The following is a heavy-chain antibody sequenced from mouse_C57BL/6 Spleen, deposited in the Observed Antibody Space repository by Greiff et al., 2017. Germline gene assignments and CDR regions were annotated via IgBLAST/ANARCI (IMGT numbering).Heavy chain of an antibody. D-gene: IGHD1-1*01. V-gene: IGHV3-1*01. CDR1: GYSITSGYD. CDR3: ARDQGYYGSSYGFAY. CDR2: ISYSGST. J-gene: IGHJ3*01. Sequence: DVQLQESGPGMVKPSQSLSLTCTVTGYSITSGYDWHWIRHFPGNKLEWMGYISYSGSTNYNPSLKSRISITHDTSKNHFFLKLNSVTTEDTATYYCARDQGYYGSSYGFAYWGQGTLVTVSA.